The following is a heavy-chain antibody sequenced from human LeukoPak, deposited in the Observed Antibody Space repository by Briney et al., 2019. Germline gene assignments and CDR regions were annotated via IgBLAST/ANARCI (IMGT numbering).Heavy chain of an antibody. J-gene: IGHJ4*02. CDR1: GGSMGNFY. D-gene: IGHD2-8*02. CDR2: ISYSGST. V-gene: IGHV4-59*01. CDR3: ARNPNFWSLDY. Sequence: SETLSLTCSVSGGSMGNFYWSWIRQPSGKGLEWIGYISYSGSTSSNPSLKSRVTMSLDTSKNHFSLNLISVTAADTAVYYCARNPNFWSLDYWGQGVLVIVSS.